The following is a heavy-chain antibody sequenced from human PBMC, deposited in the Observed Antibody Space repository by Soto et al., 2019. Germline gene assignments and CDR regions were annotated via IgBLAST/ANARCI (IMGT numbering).Heavy chain of an antibody. D-gene: IGHD1-26*01. V-gene: IGHV4-30-4*01. CDR2: IYYSGST. CDR3: ARTYSGSYPTDY. Sequence: SETLSLTCTVSGGSISSSDYYWIWIRQPPGKGLEWIGYIYYSGSTYYNPSLKSRVTISVDTSKNQFSLKLSSVTAADTAVYYCARTYSGSYPTDYWGQGTLVTVS. J-gene: IGHJ4*02. CDR1: GGSISSSDYY.